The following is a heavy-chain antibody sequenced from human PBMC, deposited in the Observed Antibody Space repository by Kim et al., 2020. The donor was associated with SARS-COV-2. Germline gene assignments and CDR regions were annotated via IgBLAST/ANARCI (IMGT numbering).Heavy chain of an antibody. J-gene: IGHJ6*02. V-gene: IGHV3-11*05. Sequence: RFTISRDNAKNSLYLQMNSLRAEDTAVYYCARDMTTVVTRSVRYYYYGMDVWGQGTTVTVSS. CDR3: ARDMTTVVTRSVRYYYYGMDV. D-gene: IGHD4-17*01.